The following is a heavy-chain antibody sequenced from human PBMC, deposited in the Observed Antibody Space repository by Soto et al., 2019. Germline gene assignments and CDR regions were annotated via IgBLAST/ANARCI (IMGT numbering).Heavy chain of an antibody. Sequence: QVQLVQSGTEVKKPGASVKVCCKASGYTFTTHYMHWVRQAPGQGLEWMGIINPSGGRTTYALKFQGRVTMTSDTSTNTVYVELTSLRSEDTAIYFCARAGENYGSGTFSPPLRYYFNSWGQGTLVTVSS. J-gene: IGHJ4*02. V-gene: IGHV1-46*01. D-gene: IGHD3-10*01. CDR1: GYTFTTHY. CDR3: ARAGENYGSGTFSPPLRYYFNS. CDR2: INPSGGRT.